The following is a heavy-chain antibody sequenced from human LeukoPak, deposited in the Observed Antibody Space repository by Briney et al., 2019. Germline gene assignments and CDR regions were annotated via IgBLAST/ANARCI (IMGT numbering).Heavy chain of an antibody. CDR1: GGSISSYY. D-gene: IGHD3-3*01. CDR3: ARGGVVHNHYFDY. CDR2: INHSGST. V-gene: IGHV4-34*01. Sequence: SETLSLTCTVSGGSISSYYWSWIRQPPGKGLEWIGEINHSGSTNYNPSLKSRVTISVDTSKNQFSLKLSSVTAADTAVYYCARGGVVHNHYFDYWGQGTLVTVSS. J-gene: IGHJ4*02.